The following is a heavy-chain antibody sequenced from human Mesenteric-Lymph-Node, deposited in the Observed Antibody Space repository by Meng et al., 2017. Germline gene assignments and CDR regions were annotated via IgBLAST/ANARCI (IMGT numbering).Heavy chain of an antibody. CDR2: IDHSGAT. CDR3: AREGYSSGWLRLGTLDY. CDR1: GGSFSAYY. D-gene: IGHD6-19*01. V-gene: IGHV4-34*01. J-gene: IGHJ4*02. Sequence: SETLSLTCAVYGGSFSAYYCAWIRQSPGKGLEWIGDIDHSGATNYNPSLKSRVTISVDTSKNQFSLKLSSVTAADTAVYYCAREGYSSGWLRLGTLDYWGQGTLVTSPQ.